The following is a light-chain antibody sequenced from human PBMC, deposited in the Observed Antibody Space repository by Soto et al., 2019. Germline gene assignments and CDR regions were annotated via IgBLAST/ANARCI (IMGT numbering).Light chain of an antibody. J-gene: IGKJ5*01. CDR2: DTS. CDR1: QSISNK. CDR3: QQYNIWRSIS. V-gene: IGKV3-15*01. Sequence: EIVMTQSPATLSVSPGERATLSCRASQSISNKLAWYQHKPGQAPRLLIYDTSTRVAGIPARFTGSGSGTDFTLTIRSLQSEDFAVYYCQQYNIWRSISFGQGTRLEIK.